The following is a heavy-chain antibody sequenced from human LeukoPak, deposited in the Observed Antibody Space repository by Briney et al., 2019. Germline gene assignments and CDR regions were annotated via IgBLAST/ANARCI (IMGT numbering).Heavy chain of an antibody. CDR2: ISGSGGST. Sequence: GGSLRLSCAASGFTFSSYAMSWIRQAPGKGLEWVSAISGSGGSTYYTDSVKGRFTISRDNSKNTLYLQMNSLRAEDTAVYYCAKGRWELLGLFDYWGQGTLVTVSS. D-gene: IGHD1-26*01. CDR1: GFTFSSYA. J-gene: IGHJ4*02. V-gene: IGHV3-23*01. CDR3: AKGRWELLGLFDY.